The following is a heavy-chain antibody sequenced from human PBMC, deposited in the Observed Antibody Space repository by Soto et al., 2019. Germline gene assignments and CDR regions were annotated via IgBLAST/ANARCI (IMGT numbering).Heavy chain of an antibody. CDR1: GFTFSTYG. V-gene: IGHV3-30*18. J-gene: IGHJ3*01. CDR3: AKDYADFDSSGYPWP. CDR2: ISFDVSDK. Sequence: QVQLVESGGGVVQPGRSLRLSCTASGFTFSTYGMHWVRQAPGKGLEWVALISFDVSDKYYADSVKGRFTISRDNSKNKVYLQMNSLRAEDTAVYYCAKDYADFDSSGYPWPWGQGTMVTVSS. D-gene: IGHD3-22*01.